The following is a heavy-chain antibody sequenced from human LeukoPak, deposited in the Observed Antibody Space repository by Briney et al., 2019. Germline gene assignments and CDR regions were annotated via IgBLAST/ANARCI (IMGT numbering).Heavy chain of an antibody. D-gene: IGHD2-2*02. V-gene: IGHV1-69*13. CDR2: IIPIFGTA. J-gene: IGHJ4*02. CDR1: GGTFSSYA. Sequence: SVKVSCKASGGTFSSYAISWVLQAPGQGLEWMGGIIPIFGTANYAQKFQGRVTITADESTSTAYMELSSLRSEDTAVYYCARVGDYCSSTSCYSDYWGQGTLGTVS. CDR3: ARVGDYCSSTSCYSDY.